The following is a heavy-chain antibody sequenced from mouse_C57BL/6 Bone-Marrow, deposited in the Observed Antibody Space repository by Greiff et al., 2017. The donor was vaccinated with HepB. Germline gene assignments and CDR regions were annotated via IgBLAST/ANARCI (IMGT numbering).Heavy chain of an antibody. V-gene: IGHV3-8*01. D-gene: IGHD1-1*01. CDR3: ARYHYYGSSYGYFDV. Sequence: EVKLEESGPGLAKPSQTLSLTCSVTGYSITSDYWNWIRKFPGNKLEYMGYISYSGSTYYNPSLKSRISITRDTSKNQYYLQLNSVTTEDTATYYCARYHYYGSSYGYFDVWGTGTTVTVSS. J-gene: IGHJ1*03. CDR2: ISYSGST. CDR1: GYSITSDY.